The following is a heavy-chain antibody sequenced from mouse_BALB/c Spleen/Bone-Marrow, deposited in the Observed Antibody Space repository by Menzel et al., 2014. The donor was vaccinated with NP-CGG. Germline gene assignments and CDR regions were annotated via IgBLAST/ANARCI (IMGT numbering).Heavy chain of an antibody. CDR3: TRLDSSGYGAY. CDR2: IDPETGGT. CDR1: GYTFTDYE. J-gene: IGHJ3*01. V-gene: IGHV1-15*01. Sequence: LQESGAELVRPGASVTLSCKASGYTFTDYEMHWLKRTPVHGLEWIGAIDPETGGTAYNQKFKGRATLTTDKSSSTAYMELRSLTSEDSAVYYCTRLDSSGYGAYWGQGTLVTVSA. D-gene: IGHD3-2*01.